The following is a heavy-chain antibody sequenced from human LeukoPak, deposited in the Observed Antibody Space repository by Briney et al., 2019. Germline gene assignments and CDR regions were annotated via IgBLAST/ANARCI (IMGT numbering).Heavy chain of an antibody. V-gene: IGHV3-11*06. CDR2: ISSSSSYT. J-gene: IGHJ4*02. CDR1: GFTFSNYY. CDR3: ARDRIRYTDYYGVDY. D-gene: IGHD4-17*01. Sequence: GGSLRLSCAASGFTFSNYYMSWIRQAPGKGLEWVSYISSSSSYTNYADSVKGRFTISRDNAKNSLYLQMNSLRDEDTAVYYCARDRIRYTDYYGVDYWGQGTLVTVSS.